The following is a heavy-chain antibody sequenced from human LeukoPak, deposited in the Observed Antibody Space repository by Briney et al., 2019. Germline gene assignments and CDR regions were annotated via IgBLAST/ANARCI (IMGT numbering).Heavy chain of an antibody. Sequence: GESLKISCKGSGYSFTSYWIGWVRQMPGEGLEWMGIIYPGDSATRYSPPFQGQVTISVDEPMSIAYLQWSSLKASDTAMYFCARHPYYYDSSVYYETTKTNWFDPWGQGTLVIVSS. J-gene: IGHJ5*02. CDR3: ARHPYYYDSSVYYETTKTNWFDP. CDR2: IYPGDSAT. D-gene: IGHD3-22*01. CDR1: GYSFTSYW. V-gene: IGHV5-51*01.